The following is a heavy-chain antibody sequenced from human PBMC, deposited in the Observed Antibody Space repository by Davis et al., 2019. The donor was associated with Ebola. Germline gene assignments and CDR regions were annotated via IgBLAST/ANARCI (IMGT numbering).Heavy chain of an antibody. CDR1: GYTFTSYG. Sequence: ASVQVSCKASGYTFTSYGISCLRHDAPPWLEWLGWITAYNGNTNHAQKLQGRVTMNTATSTSTAYMQLRSLRSDDTAVYYCAKDVTMIVGGWFDTWGQGTLVTVSS. V-gene: IGHV1-18*01. J-gene: IGHJ5*02. CDR3: AKDVTMIVGGWFDT. D-gene: IGHD3-22*01. CDR2: ITAYNGNT.